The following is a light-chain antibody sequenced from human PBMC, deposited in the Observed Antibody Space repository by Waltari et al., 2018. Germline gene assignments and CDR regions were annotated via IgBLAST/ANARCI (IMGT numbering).Light chain of an antibody. Sequence: QSALTQPASVSGFPGQSITISCTGASSDVGAYNHVSWYQQHPGKAPKLMIDGVAMRPAGVSNRVCGSTSGNTAALTISGLQAEDEAYYDCTSYTSSSTWVFGGGTKLTVL. CDR3: TSYTSSSTWV. CDR2: GVA. J-gene: IGLJ3*02. V-gene: IGLV2-14*03. CDR1: SSDVGAYNH.